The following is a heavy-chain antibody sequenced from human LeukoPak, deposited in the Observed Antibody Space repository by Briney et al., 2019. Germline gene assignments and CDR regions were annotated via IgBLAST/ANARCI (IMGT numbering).Heavy chain of an antibody. CDR1: GGSISSSSYY. Sequence: SETLSLTCTVSGGSISSSSYYWGWIRQPPGKGLEWIGRTYYSGSTYYNPSLKSRVTISVDTSKNQFSLKLSSVTAADTAVYYCARVLSRRPGYSSGWFEDYWGQGTLVTVSS. CDR3: ARVLSRRPGYSSGWFEDY. J-gene: IGHJ4*02. V-gene: IGHV4-39*07. CDR2: TYYSGST. D-gene: IGHD6-19*01.